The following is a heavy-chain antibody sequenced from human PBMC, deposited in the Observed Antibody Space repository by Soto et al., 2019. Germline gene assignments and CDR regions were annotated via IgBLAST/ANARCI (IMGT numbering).Heavy chain of an antibody. D-gene: IGHD2-8*01. J-gene: IGHJ4*02. CDR3: SKDRRGGRAVLDS. V-gene: IGHV3-30*18. Sequence: GGSLRLSCAASGFSFSNYGMHWVRQAPGKGLEWVAVISYDGSSKYHADSVKGRLTISRDNSKNTLHLQMNSLRAEDTAVYYCSKDRRGGRAVLDSWGQGTPVTVSS. CDR2: ISYDGSSK. CDR1: GFSFSNYG.